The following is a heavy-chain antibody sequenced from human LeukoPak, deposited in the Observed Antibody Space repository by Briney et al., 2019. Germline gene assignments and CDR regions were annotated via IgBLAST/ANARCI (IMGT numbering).Heavy chain of an antibody. V-gene: IGHV3-30*04. D-gene: IGHD1-26*01. CDR1: GFTFSSYA. CDR3: VKGSPPRYSGSPPAY. CDR2: ISYDGSNK. J-gene: IGHJ4*02. Sequence: PGGSLRLSCAASGFTFSSYAMHWVRQAPGKGLEWVAVISYDGSNKYYADSVKGRFTISRDNSKNTLYLQMNSLRADDTAVYYCVKGSPPRYSGSPPAYWGQGTLATVSS.